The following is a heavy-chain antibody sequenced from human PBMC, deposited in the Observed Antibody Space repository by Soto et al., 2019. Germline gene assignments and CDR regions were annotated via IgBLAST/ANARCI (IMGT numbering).Heavy chain of an antibody. Sequence: GGSLRLSCAASGFTFSSYAMSWVRQAPGKGLEWVSAISGSGGSTYYADSVKGRFTISRDNSKNTLYLQMNSLRAEDTAVYYCAKDRLEYSSSWYCWFDPWGQGTLVTVSS. V-gene: IGHV3-23*01. CDR1: GFTFSSYA. D-gene: IGHD6-13*01. CDR2: ISGSGGST. CDR3: AKDRLEYSSSWYCWFDP. J-gene: IGHJ5*02.